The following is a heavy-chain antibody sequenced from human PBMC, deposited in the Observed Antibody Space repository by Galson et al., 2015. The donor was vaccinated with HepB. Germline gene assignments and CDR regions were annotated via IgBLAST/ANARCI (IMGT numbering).Heavy chain of an antibody. V-gene: IGHV3-23*01. CDR3: AKGYGLFDS. CDR2: ISGNGDST. CDR1: GFSFGDYA. D-gene: IGHD3-16*01. Sequence: SLRLSCATSGFSFGDYAMSWVRQAPGKGLEWISGISGNGDSTFYAVSVKGRFTVSRDNSKNMLYLQMDSLTAEDTGLYFCAKGYGLFDSWAQGILVTVSS. J-gene: IGHJ5*01.